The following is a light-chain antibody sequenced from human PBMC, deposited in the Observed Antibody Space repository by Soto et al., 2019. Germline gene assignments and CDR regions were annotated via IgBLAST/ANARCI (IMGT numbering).Light chain of an antibody. CDR2: EGV. V-gene: IGLV2-8*01. Sequence: QSVLTQPPSASGSPGQSVTISCTGTKNDSGVYDFVSWYQHHPGKAPRLIIYEGVQRPSGVPDRCSGSKSGNTASLTASGLKAADEADYFCKSHAGSTTYVFGSGPKVTVL. J-gene: IGLJ1*01. CDR1: KNDSGVYDF. CDR3: KSHAGSTTYV.